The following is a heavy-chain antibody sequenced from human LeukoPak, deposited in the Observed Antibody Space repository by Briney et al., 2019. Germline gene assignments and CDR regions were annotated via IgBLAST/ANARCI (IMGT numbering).Heavy chain of an antibody. V-gene: IGHV4-4*07. D-gene: IGHD1-1*01. CDR3: ARPVPSRLGWFDP. CDR2: IYSSGST. Sequence: SETLSLTCTVSGESINSFYWSWIRQPAGKGLEWIGRIYSSGSTNYSPSLKSRVTMSVDTSKNQFSLKLSSVTAADTAVYYCARPVPSRLGWFDPWGQGTLVTVSS. CDR1: GESINSFY. J-gene: IGHJ5*02.